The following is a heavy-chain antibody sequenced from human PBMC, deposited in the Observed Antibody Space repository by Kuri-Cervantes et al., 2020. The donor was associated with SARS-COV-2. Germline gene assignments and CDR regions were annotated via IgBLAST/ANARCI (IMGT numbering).Heavy chain of an antibody. Sequence: GGSLRLSCKGSGYSFTSYWIGWVRQMPGKGLEWMGRIDPSDSYTNYSPSFQGHVTISADKSISTAYLQWSSLKASDTAMYYCARQLAFGGVIVKYYFDYWGQGTLVTVSS. CDR1: GYSFTSYW. D-gene: IGHD3-16*02. V-gene: IGHV5-10-1*01. J-gene: IGHJ4*02. CDR2: IDPSDSYT. CDR3: ARQLAFGGVIVKYYFDY.